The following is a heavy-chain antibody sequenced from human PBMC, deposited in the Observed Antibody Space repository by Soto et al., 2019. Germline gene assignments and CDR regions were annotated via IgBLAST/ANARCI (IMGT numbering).Heavy chain of an antibody. D-gene: IGHD3-22*01. V-gene: IGHV3-23*01. CDR2: ISDSGGGT. CDR1: GFTFSNCD. Sequence: EGTLGLSCAASGFTFSNCDMTWVRQAPGTGLGRAPVISDSGGGTYYADSVKGRFTISRDNSKITLYLQRNSLRAEDTAEYYCARSHYYYDTRGRRVADGMDVRGQGTTVTVCS. CDR3: ARSHYYYDTRGRRVADGMDV. J-gene: IGHJ6*02.